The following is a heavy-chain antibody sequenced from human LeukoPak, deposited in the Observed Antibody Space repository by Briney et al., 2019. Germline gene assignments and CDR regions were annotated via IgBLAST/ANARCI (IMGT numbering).Heavy chain of an antibody. V-gene: IGHV4-59*01. CDR2: IYYSGST. D-gene: IGHD4-11*01. J-gene: IGHJ4*02. CDR1: GGSISSYY. CDR3: AREGVTKYYFDY. Sequence: SETLSLTCTVSGGSISSYYWSWIRQPPGKGLEWVGYIYYSGSTDYNPSLKSRVTISVDTSKNQFSLKLSSVTAADTAVYYCAREGVTKYYFDYWGQGTLVTVSS.